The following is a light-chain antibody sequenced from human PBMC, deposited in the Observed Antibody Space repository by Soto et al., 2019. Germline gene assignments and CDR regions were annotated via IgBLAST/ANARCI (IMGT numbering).Light chain of an antibody. V-gene: IGLV2-14*01. Sequence: QSVLTQPASVSGSPGQSITISCTGTSSDVGGYNYVSWYQQHPGKAPKLMIYDVSNRPSGVSNRFSGSKSGNTASLTISGPKAEYEADYYCSSYTTSGSLVFGGGTKLTAL. CDR1: SSDVGGYNY. CDR2: DVS. CDR3: SSYTTSGSLV. J-gene: IGLJ2*01.